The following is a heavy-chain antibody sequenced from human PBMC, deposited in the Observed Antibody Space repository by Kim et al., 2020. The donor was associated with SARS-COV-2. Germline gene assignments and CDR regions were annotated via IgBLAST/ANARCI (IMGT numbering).Heavy chain of an antibody. Sequence: GVSLRLSCAASGFTFSSYGMHWVRQAPGKGLEWVAVISYDGSNKFYADSVKGRFTISRDNSKNTLYLQMNSLRAEDTAVYYCAKDRKYDYYGSGSRYYYG. CDR1: GFTFSSYG. D-gene: IGHD3-10*01. J-gene: IGHJ6*01. V-gene: IGHV3-30*18. CDR3: AKDRKYDYYGSGSRYYYG. CDR2: ISYDGSNK.